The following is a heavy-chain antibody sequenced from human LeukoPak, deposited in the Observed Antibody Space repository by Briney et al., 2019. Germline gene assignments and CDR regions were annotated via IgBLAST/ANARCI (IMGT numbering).Heavy chain of an antibody. Sequence: GGSLRLSCEASGFTFSSYWMSWVRQATGKGLEWVANIKEDGSEKYYVDSVKGRFTISRDNAKNSLYLQMNSLRAEDTAVYYCARVGWGGSFYYYYYMDVWGKGTTVTVSS. J-gene: IGHJ6*03. CDR3: ARVGWGGSFYYYYYMDV. V-gene: IGHV3-7*01. CDR1: GFTFSSYW. CDR2: IKEDGSEK. D-gene: IGHD5-12*01.